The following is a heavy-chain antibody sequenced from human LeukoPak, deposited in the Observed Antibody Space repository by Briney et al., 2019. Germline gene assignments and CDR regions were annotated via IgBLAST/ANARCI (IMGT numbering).Heavy chain of an antibody. Sequence: PSETLSLTCTVSGGSISSGGYYWSWIRQHPGKGLEWIGYIYYSGSTYYNPSLKSRVTISVDTSKNQFSLKLSSVTAADTAVHYCARVGRYDFWSGYPPFDYWGQGTLVTVSS. CDR1: GGSISSGGYY. J-gene: IGHJ4*02. D-gene: IGHD3-3*01. CDR2: IYYSGST. CDR3: ARVGRYDFWSGYPPFDY. V-gene: IGHV4-31*03.